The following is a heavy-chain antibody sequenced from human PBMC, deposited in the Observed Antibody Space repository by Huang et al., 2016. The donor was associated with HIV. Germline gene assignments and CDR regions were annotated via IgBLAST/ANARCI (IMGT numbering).Heavy chain of an antibody. CDR1: GDSVSSHY. J-gene: IGHJ5*02. CDR3: VRDQGRLAVGGIDNWFDP. V-gene: IGHV4-59*02. D-gene: IGHD6-19*01. CDR2: VEDGGTT. Sequence: QVRLQESGPGLVKPSETLSLSCTVSGDSVSSHYWGWIRYPQGEGLEWRGTVEDGGTTKDNPRLNGRSTISVDTSKNGFSLNMTSVSAADTAMYFCVRDQGRLAVGGIDNWFDPWGQGALVTVSS.